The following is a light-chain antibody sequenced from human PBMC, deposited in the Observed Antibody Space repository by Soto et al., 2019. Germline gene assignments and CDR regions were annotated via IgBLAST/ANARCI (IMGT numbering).Light chain of an antibody. CDR3: QQYNNWPRT. CDR1: QSVSSY. CDR2: GAT. Sequence: EIVLTQSPATLSLSPGERATLSCRASQSVSSYLACYQQKPGQAPRLLIHGATTRATGIPARFSGSGSGTEFTLTISSLQSEDFAVYYCQQYNNWPRTFGQGTKVDI. J-gene: IGKJ1*01. V-gene: IGKV3-15*01.